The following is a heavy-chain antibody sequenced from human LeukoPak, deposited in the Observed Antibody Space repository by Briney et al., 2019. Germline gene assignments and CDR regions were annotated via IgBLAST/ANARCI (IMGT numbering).Heavy chain of an antibody. CDR1: GFTFSSYS. Sequence: PGGSLRLSCAASGFTFSSYSMNWVRQAPGKGLEWVSSISSSSSYIYYADSVKGRFTISRDNAKNSLYLQMNSLRAEDTAVYYCARDHGASGYYYVRAKEDAFDIWGQGTMVTVSS. J-gene: IGHJ3*02. CDR2: ISSSSSYI. CDR3: ARDHGASGYYYVRAKEDAFDI. V-gene: IGHV3-21*01. D-gene: IGHD3-22*01.